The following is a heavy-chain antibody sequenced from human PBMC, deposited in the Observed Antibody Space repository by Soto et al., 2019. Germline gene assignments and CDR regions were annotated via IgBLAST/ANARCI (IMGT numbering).Heavy chain of an antibody. CDR3: ARAYCSSTSCYERDYYYYGVDV. CDR2: ISAYNGNT. Sequence: QVQLVQSGAEVKKPGASVKVSCKASGYTFTSYGISWVRQAPGQGLEWMGWISAYNGNTNYAQKLQGRVTMTTDTSTSTAYMELRSLRSDDTAVYYCARAYCSSTSCYERDYYYYGVDVWGQGTTVTVSS. CDR1: GYTFTSYG. D-gene: IGHD2-2*01. V-gene: IGHV1-18*01. J-gene: IGHJ6*02.